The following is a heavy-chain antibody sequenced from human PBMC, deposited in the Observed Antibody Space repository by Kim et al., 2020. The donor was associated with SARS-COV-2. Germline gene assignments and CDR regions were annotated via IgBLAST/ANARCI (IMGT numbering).Heavy chain of an antibody. CDR1: GYTFTGYY. V-gene: IGHV1-2*02. J-gene: IGHJ4*02. CDR2: INPNSGGT. CDR3: ARELVGATEFGY. Sequence: ASVKVSCKASGYTFTGYYMHWVRQAPGQGLEWMGWINPNSGGTNYAQKFQGRVTMTRDTSISTAYMELSRLRSDDTAVYYCARELVGATEFGYWGQGTLVTVSS. D-gene: IGHD1-26*01.